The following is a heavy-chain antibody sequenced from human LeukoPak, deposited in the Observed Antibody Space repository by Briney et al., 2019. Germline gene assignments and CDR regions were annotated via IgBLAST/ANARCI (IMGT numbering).Heavy chain of an antibody. CDR2: LNPNSGNT. CDR3: ARRAGRLRDWLDP. CDR1: GYTFTNYD. D-gene: IGHD4-17*01. J-gene: IGHJ5*02. V-gene: IGHV1-8*01. Sequence: ASVKVSCKASGYTFTNYDINRVRQATGHGLEWMGWLNPNSGNTGYAQKFQGRVSMTKNTSINTAYMELSRLRSEDTAVYFCARRAGRLRDWLDPWGQGTLVTVSS.